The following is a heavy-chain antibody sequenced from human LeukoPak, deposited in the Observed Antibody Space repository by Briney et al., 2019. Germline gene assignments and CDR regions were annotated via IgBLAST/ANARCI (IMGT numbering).Heavy chain of an antibody. J-gene: IGHJ4*02. CDR2: FYPGDSDT. V-gene: IGHV5-51*01. CDR3: ARSGYTYGYRCYDY. D-gene: IGHD5-18*01. CDR1: GYTFTSYW. Sequence: GESLKISCKASGYTFTSYWIGWVRQMPGKGLEWMGIFYPGDSDTRYSPSFQGQVTISVDRSISTAYLQWSSLKASDTAMYYCARSGYTYGYRCYDYWGQGTLVTVSS.